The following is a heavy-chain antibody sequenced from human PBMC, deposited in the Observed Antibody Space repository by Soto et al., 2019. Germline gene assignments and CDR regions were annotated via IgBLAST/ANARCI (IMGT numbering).Heavy chain of an antibody. D-gene: IGHD6-13*01. J-gene: IGHJ4*02. CDR1: CYSISSGYY. CDR3: AGAGWSNSWYFEY. V-gene: IGHV4-38-2*01. Sequence: SETLSLTCDVSCYSISSGYYWGWVRQPPVKGLEWIGSIYQSGKTYYNPSLKSRVTISVDTSKNQFSLNLSSVTAADTAVYYCAGAGWSNSWYFEYGGQGSLVTVSS. CDR2: IYQSGKT.